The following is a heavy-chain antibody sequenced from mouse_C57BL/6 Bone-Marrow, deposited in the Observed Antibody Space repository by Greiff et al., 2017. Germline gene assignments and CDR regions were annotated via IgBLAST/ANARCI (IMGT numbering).Heavy chain of an antibody. J-gene: IGHJ1*03. CDR3: ARRVYYDYYWYFDV. V-gene: IGHV1-76*01. Sequence: QVQLQQSGAELVRPGASVKLSCKASGYTFTDYYINWVKQRPGQGLEWIARIYPGSGNTYYNEKSKGKATLTAEKSSSTAYMQLSSLTSEDSAVYFCARRVYYDYYWYFDVWGTGTTVTVSS. CDR1: GYTFTDYY. CDR2: IYPGSGNT. D-gene: IGHD2-4*01.